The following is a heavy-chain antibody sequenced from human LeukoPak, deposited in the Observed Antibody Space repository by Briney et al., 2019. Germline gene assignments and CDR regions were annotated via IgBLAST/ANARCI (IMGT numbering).Heavy chain of an antibody. CDR2: IPHGGSNK. Sequence: GGSLRLSCAASGFTFNTYAMHWVRQAPGKGLEWVAVIPHGGSNKYYADSVKGRFAISRDNSKNTLYLQMNSLRDEDTAMFYCARDTNWGSTHYWGQGTLVTVSS. CDR1: GFTFNTYA. J-gene: IGHJ4*02. D-gene: IGHD7-27*01. V-gene: IGHV3-30*09. CDR3: ARDTNWGSTHY.